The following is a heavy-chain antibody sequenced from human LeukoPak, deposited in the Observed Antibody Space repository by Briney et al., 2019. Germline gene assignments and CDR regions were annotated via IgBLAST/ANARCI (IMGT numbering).Heavy chain of an antibody. D-gene: IGHD2-2*01. Sequence: SETLSLTCTVSGGSISSGSYYWSWIRQPAGKGLEWIGRIYTSGSTNYNPSLKSRVTISVDTSKNQFSLKLSSVTAADTAVYYSARDTGYCSSTSCYALDAFDIWGQGTMVTVSS. CDR2: IYTSGST. V-gene: IGHV4-61*02. J-gene: IGHJ3*02. CDR3: ARDTGYCSSTSCYALDAFDI. CDR1: GGSISSGSYY.